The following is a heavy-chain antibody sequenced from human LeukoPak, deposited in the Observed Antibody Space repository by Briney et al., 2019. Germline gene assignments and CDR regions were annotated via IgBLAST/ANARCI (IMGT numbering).Heavy chain of an antibody. CDR1: GGSISSGSYY. V-gene: IGHV4-61*02. CDR2: IYTSGST. CDR3: ARGRGYSYGPFIDY. D-gene: IGHD5-18*01. Sequence: SEILSLTCTVSGGSISSGSYYWSWIRQPAGKGLEWIGRIYTSGSTNYNPSLKSRVTISVDTSKNQFSLKLSSVTAADTAVYYCARGRGYSYGPFIDYWGQGTLVTVSS. J-gene: IGHJ4*02.